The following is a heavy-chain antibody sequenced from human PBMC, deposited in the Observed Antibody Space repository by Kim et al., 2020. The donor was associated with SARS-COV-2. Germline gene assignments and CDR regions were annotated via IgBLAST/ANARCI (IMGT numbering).Heavy chain of an antibody. CDR3: ARERVYYYGSGSYYIDYYYYGMDV. J-gene: IGHJ6*02. CDR2: IWYDGSNK. D-gene: IGHD3-10*01. CDR1: GFTFSSYG. Sequence: GGSLRLSCAASGFTFSSYGMHWVRQAPGKGLEWVAVIWYDGSNKYYADSVKGRFTISRDNSKNTLYLQMNSLRAEDTAVYYCARERVYYYGSGSYYIDYYYYGMDVWGQGTTVTVSS. V-gene: IGHV3-33*01.